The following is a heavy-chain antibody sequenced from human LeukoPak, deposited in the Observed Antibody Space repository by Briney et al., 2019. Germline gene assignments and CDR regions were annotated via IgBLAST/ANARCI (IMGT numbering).Heavy chain of an antibody. Sequence: PSETLSLTCTVSGGSISSSSYYWGWIRQPPVKGLEWIGSIYYSGSTYYNPSLKSRVTISVDTSKNQFSLKLSSVTAADTAVYYCARYYDSSGYYVRGYYYMDVWGKGTTVTVSS. CDR3: ARYYDSSGYYVRGYYYMDV. CDR2: IYYSGST. J-gene: IGHJ6*03. V-gene: IGHV4-39*07. CDR1: GGSISSSSYY. D-gene: IGHD3-22*01.